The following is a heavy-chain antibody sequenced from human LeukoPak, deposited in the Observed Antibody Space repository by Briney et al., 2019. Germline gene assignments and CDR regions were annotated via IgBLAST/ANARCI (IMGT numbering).Heavy chain of an antibody. J-gene: IGHJ3*02. CDR1: GYSFTSYW. CDR3: ARIRRYYDILTGLHDAFDI. Sequence: GESLKISCKGSGYSFTSYWIGWVRQMPGKGLEWMGIIYPGDSDTRYSPSFQGQVTISADKSISTAYLQWSSLKASGTAMYYCARIRRYYDILTGLHDAFDIWGQGTMVTVSS. CDR2: IYPGDSDT. V-gene: IGHV5-51*01. D-gene: IGHD3-9*01.